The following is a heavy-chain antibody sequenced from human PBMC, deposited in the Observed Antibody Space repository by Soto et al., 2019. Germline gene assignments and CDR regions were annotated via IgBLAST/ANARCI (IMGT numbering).Heavy chain of an antibody. Sequence: PSETLSLTCTVSGSSINCSGYYWGWIRQPPGKGLEWIGSMFYGVSTYYNPSLKSRVTVSVDTSKNQFSLNLRSVTAADTAVYYCARLPSRHLVDYWGQGTLVTVSS. D-gene: IGHD3-3*02. V-gene: IGHV4-39*01. CDR1: GSSINCSGYY. J-gene: IGHJ4*02. CDR3: ARLPSRHLVDY. CDR2: MFYGVST.